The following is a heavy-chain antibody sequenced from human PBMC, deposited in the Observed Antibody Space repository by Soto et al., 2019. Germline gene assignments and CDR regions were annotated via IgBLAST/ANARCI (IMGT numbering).Heavy chain of an antibody. V-gene: IGHV3-66*01. CDR2: IQSGGTT. CDR1: GFTVSSKY. CDR3: ARDDVLCDGGRCYGILLDV. D-gene: IGHD2-15*01. Sequence: GGSLRLSCAASGFTVSSKYMTWVRQAPGKGLEWVSLIQSGGTTYYADSVKGRFTISRDTSENTLHLQMDSLRVEDTAVYYCARDDVLCDGGRCYGILLDVWGKGTTVTVSS. J-gene: IGHJ6*04.